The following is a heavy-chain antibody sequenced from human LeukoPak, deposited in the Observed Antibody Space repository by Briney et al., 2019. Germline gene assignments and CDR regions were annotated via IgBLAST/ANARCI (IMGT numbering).Heavy chain of an antibody. J-gene: IGHJ4*02. V-gene: IGHV4-59*12. CDR2: ISYSGST. CDR1: GGSISSYY. Sequence: SETLSLTCTVSGGSISSYYWSWIRQPPGKGLEWIGYISYSGSTNYNPSLKSRVTISVDTSKNQFSLKLSSVTAADTAVYYCARDNGGWLRACWVYWGQGTLVTVSS. D-gene: IGHD5-12*01. CDR3: ARDNGGWLRACWVY.